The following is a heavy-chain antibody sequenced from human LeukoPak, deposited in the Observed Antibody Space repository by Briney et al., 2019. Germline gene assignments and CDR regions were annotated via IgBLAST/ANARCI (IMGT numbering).Heavy chain of an antibody. CDR3: ARQISRSGRFNYFFDY. J-gene: IGHJ4*02. V-gene: IGHV4-59*08. CDR1: GGSITNYY. D-gene: IGHD3-10*01. Sequence: SETLSLTCTVSGGSITNYYWSWIRQPPGKGLEWIGFSYYNGNTNYNPSLKSRVTISVDTSKNQFSLKLRSVTAADTAVYSCARQISRSGRFNYFFDYWGQGTLVTVSS. CDR2: SYYNGNT.